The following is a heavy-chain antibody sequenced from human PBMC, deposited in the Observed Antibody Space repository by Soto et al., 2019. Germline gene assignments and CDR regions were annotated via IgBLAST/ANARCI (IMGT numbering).Heavy chain of an antibody. V-gene: IGHV4-31*03. Sequence: QVQLQESGPGLVKPSQTLSLTCTVSGGSISSGGYYWSWIRQHPGKGLEWIGSIYYSGSTYYNPSLNSRATISLDMSENQFSLELCCVTAADTVVYYCARVLLHWGQGTLVTVSS. CDR2: IYYSGST. D-gene: IGHD2-15*01. CDR3: ARVLLH. CDR1: GGSISSGGYY. J-gene: IGHJ4*02.